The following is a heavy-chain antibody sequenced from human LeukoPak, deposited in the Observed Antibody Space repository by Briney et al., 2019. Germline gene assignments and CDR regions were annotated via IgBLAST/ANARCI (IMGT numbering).Heavy chain of an antibody. V-gene: IGHV4-59*08. Sequence: SETLSLTCTVSGGSINTYYWSWIRQPPGKGLEWIGYIYYTGSTNCNSSLKSRVTMSVDTSSDQFSLKPSSVSAADTAVYYCARRSRYTYGGLDYWGQGILVTVSS. CDR2: IYYTGST. CDR3: ARRSRYTYGGLDY. D-gene: IGHD5-18*01. CDR1: GGSINTYY. J-gene: IGHJ4*02.